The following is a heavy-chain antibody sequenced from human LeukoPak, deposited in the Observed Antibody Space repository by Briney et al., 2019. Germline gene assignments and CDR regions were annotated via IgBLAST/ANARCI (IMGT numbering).Heavy chain of an antibody. V-gene: IGHV1-18*01. J-gene: IGHJ4*02. Sequence: ASVKVSCKASGYTFTSYVISWVLQAPGQGLEWMGWISAYNGNTNYAQKLQGRVTMTTDTSTSTAYMELRSLRSDDTAVYYCARGEGGNWNDDDSYGDYWGQGTLVTVSS. CDR1: GYTFTSYV. CDR2: ISAYNGNT. CDR3: ARGEGGNWNDDDSYGDY. D-gene: IGHD1-20*01.